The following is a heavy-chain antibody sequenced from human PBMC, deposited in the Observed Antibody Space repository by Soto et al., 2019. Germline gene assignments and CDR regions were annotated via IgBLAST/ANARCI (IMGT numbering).Heavy chain of an antibody. Sequence: GGSLRLSCAASGFTFSSYAMHWVRQAPGKGLEYVSAISSNGGSTYYANSVKGRFTISRDNSKNTLYLQMGSLRAEDMAVYYCARDREYYDFWSGYYHGFDYWGQGTLVTVSS. J-gene: IGHJ4*02. D-gene: IGHD3-3*01. CDR2: ISSNGGST. CDR1: GFTFSSYA. CDR3: ARDREYYDFWSGYYHGFDY. V-gene: IGHV3-64*01.